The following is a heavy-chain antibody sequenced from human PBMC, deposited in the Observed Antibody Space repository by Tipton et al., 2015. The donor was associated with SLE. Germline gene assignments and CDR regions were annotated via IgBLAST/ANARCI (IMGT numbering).Heavy chain of an antibody. D-gene: IGHD3-22*01. V-gene: IGHV4-39*07. CDR3: ASGDYYDSPGWFDP. CDR2: IYYSGST. J-gene: IGHJ5*02. CDR1: GGSISSSSYY. Sequence: TLSLTCTVSGGSISSSSYYWGWIRQPPGKGLEWIGSIYYSGSTYYNPSLKSRVTISVDTSKNQFSLKLSSVTAADTAVYYCASGDYYDSPGWFDPWGQGTLVTVSS.